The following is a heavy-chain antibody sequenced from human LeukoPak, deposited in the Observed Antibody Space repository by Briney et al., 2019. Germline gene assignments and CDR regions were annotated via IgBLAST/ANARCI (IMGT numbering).Heavy chain of an antibody. CDR1: VFTFSSYE. CDR2: IRSSGSTI. J-gene: IGHJ6*04. D-gene: IGHD3-10*02. Sequence: GGALRLSCAASVFTFSSYEMNWVRPAPGRGLEGVSYIRSSGSTIYYADSVKGRFTISRDNAKHSLYLQMNSLRAEDTAVYYCAELGITMIGGVWGKGTTVTISS. CDR3: AELGITMIGGV. V-gene: IGHV3-48*03.